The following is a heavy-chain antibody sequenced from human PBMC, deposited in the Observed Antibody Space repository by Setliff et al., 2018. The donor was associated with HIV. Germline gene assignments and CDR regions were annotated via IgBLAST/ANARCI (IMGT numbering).Heavy chain of an antibody. CDR2: YYNGGT. D-gene: IGHD3-9*01. V-gene: IGHV4-61*05. J-gene: IGHJ6*02. CDR1: GGSITRTPYY. Sequence: SETLSLTCTVSGGSITRTPYYWNWVRQSPAKGLEWIGYYYNGGTSYNPSLKSRVTISVDTSKNQFSLKLSSVTAADTAVYYCARTDWARTSYYYYYGMNVWGQGTTVTVSS. CDR3: ARTDWARTSYYYYYGMNV.